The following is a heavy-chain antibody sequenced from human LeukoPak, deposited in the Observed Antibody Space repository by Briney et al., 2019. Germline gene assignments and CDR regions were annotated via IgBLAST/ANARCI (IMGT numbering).Heavy chain of an antibody. CDR2: ISGGASNI. D-gene: IGHD6-13*01. CDR3: ARAYSSSWTRGYFDY. J-gene: IGHJ4*02. CDR1: GFTFNNYE. Sequence: GGSLRLSCAASGFTFNNYEMNWVRQAPGKGLVWVSSISGGASNIYYADSVKGRFTTSRDNAENSLYLQMNSLRADDTAVYYCARAYSSSWTRGYFDYWGREPWSPSPQ. V-gene: IGHV3-48*03.